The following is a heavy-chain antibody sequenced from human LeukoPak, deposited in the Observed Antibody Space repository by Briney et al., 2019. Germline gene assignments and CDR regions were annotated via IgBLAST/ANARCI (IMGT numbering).Heavy chain of an antibody. CDR2: IYSGGST. CDR3: ARYLLNGDLDY. D-gene: IGHD4-17*01. J-gene: IGHJ4*02. CDR1: GFTVSSNY. Sequence: GGSLRLSCAASGFTVSSNYMSWVRQAPGKGLEWVPVIYSGGSTYYADSVKGRFTISRDNSKNTLYLQMNSLRAEDTAVYYCARYLLNGDLDYWGQGTLVTVSS. V-gene: IGHV3-53*01.